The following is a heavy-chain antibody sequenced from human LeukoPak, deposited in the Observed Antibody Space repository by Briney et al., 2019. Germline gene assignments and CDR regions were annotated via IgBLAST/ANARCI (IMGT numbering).Heavy chain of an antibody. Sequence: GSLRLSCAASGFTFSSYSMNWVRQAPGKGLEWIGEINHSGSTNYNPSLKSRVTISVDTSKNQFSLKLSSVTAADTAVYYCARVPVTTAAFDIWGQGTMVTVSS. J-gene: IGHJ3*02. CDR3: ARVPVTTAAFDI. CDR1: GFTFSSYS. CDR2: INHSGST. D-gene: IGHD4-17*01. V-gene: IGHV4-34*01.